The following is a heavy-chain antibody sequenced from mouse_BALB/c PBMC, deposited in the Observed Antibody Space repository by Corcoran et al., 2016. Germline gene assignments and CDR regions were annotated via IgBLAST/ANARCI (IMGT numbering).Heavy chain of an antibody. V-gene: IGHV1S136*01. CDR2: INPYNDGT. D-gene: IGHD2-4*01. Sequence: EVQLQQSRPELVKPGASVKMSCKASGYTFTSYVMHWVKQKPGQGLEWIGYINPYNDGTKYNEKFKGKATLTSDKSSSTAYMELSSLTSGDSAVYYCARAVYYDYDYAMDYWGQGTSVIVSS. CDR3: ARAVYYDYDYAMDY. CDR1: GYTFTSYV. J-gene: IGHJ4*01.